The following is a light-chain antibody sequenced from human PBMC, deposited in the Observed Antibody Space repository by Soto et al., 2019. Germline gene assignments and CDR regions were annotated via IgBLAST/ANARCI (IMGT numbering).Light chain of an antibody. CDR1: SSDVGGYNY. CDR3: SSYTTSNTRQIV. J-gene: IGLJ1*01. Sequence: QSVLTQPASVSGSPGQSITISCTGTSSDVGGYNYVSWYQHHPGKAPKLLIYDVSNRPSGVSNRFSGSKSDNTASLTISGHQPEDEADYYCSSYTTSNTRQIVFGTGTKVTVL. V-gene: IGLV2-14*03. CDR2: DVS.